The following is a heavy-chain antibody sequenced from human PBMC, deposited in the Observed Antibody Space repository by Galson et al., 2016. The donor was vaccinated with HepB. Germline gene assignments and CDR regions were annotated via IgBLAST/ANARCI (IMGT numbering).Heavy chain of an antibody. V-gene: IGHV3-23*01. Sequence: SLRLSCAASGFTFSNYAMTWVRPAPGKGREWVSCILGDGDTTYYADSVKGRFTISRDNSKTALFLQMYGLRAEDTAVYHGAKAEKWEHDFWGQGTLVTVSS. D-gene: IGHD1/OR15-1a*01. CDR1: GFTFSNYA. CDR2: ILGDGDTT. CDR3: AKAEKWEHDF. J-gene: IGHJ4*02.